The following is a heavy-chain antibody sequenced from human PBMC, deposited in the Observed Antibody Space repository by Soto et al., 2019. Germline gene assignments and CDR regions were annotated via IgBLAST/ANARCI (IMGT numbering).Heavy chain of an antibody. CDR2: ISYDGSHK. Sequence: QVQLVESGGGVVQPGRSLRLSCATSGFTFNTFAMHWVRQAPGKGLEWLAVISYDGSHKYYADSVKGRIIISRDNSKNTLYLQMKALRGEDTAVYYCARDRADXLRSXDWLCLDYWGQGTLVIVSS. CDR3: ARDRADXLRSXDWLCLDY. J-gene: IGHJ4*02. CDR1: GFTFNTFA. V-gene: IGHV3-30-3*01. D-gene: IGHD3-9*01.